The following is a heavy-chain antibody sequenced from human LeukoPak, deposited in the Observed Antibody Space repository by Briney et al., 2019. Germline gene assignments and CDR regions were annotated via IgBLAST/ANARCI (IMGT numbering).Heavy chain of an antibody. CDR2: IYTSGST. V-gene: IGHV4-61*02. CDR1: GGSIRSGNSY. D-gene: IGHD3-22*01. J-gene: IGHJ4*02. Sequence: SQTLSLTCAVSGGSIRSGNSYWSWIRQPAGKGLEWIGRIYTSGSTKYNPSLKSRVTISIVTAKNQFSLELSSVTAADTAVYYCARENMFYHDSRGYYLSYYFDYWGQGTLVTVSS. CDR3: ARENMFYHDSRGYYLSYYFDY.